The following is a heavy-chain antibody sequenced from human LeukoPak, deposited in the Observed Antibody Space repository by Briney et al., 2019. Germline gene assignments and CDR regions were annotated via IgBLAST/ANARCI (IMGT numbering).Heavy chain of an antibody. J-gene: IGHJ4*02. V-gene: IGHV4-34*01. CDR2: VSQGEGT. Sequence: PSETLSLTCAVYSASFGGSYWSWFRQPPGKGLEWIGEVSQGEGTNYNPSLKSRVTISQDTSKNQVSLKLNSVTAADTAVYYCARGEDRAKARYWGQGTLVTVSS. CDR1: SASFGGSY. D-gene: IGHD1-14*01. CDR3: ARGEDRAKARY.